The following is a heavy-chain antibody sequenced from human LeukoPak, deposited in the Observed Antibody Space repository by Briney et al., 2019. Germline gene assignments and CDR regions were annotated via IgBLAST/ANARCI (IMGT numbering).Heavy chain of an antibody. Sequence: GASVKVSCKASGGTFSSYAISWVRQAPGPGLEWMRGIIPIFGTANYAQKFQGRVTITTDESASTAYMELSSLRSEDTAVYYCAFGYSNYFGYYYYYMDVWGKRTTVTVSS. CDR1: GGTFSSYA. CDR3: AFGYSNYFGYYYYYMDV. D-gene: IGHD4-11*01. CDR2: IIPIFGTA. V-gene: IGHV1-69*05. J-gene: IGHJ6*03.